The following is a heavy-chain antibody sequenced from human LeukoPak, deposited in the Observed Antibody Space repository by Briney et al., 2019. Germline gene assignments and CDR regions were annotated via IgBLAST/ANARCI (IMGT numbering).Heavy chain of an antibody. V-gene: IGHV4-59*01. CDR1: GGSISSYY. CDR2: IYYSGST. J-gene: IGHJ6*03. Sequence: SETLSLTCTVSGGSISSYYWSWIRQPPGKGLEWIGYIYYSGSTNYNPSLKSRVTISVDTSKNQFSLRLSSVTAADTAVYYCARRVLSSSWNFPYYMDVWGKGTTVTVSS. D-gene: IGHD1-7*01. CDR3: ARRVLSSSWNFPYYMDV.